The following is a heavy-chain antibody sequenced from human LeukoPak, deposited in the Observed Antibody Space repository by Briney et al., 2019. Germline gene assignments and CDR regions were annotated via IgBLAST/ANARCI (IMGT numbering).Heavy chain of an antibody. Sequence: GGSLRLSCAASGFTVSSNYMSWVRQAPGKGLEWVSVIYSGGYTDYADSVKGRFTISRDNSKNTLYLQMNSLRAEDTAVYYCASKGGNDWEYFFDYWGQGTLVTVSS. D-gene: IGHD1-1*01. V-gene: IGHV3-53*01. CDR2: IYSGGYT. J-gene: IGHJ4*02. CDR3: ASKGGNDWEYFFDY. CDR1: GFTVSSNY.